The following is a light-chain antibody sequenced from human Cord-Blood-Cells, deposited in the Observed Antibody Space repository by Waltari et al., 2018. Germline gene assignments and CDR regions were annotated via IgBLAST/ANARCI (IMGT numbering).Light chain of an antibody. J-gene: IGKJ1*01. V-gene: IGKV2-28*01. CDR1: HSLLHSNGYNY. Sequence: DIVMTQSPPSLPVTPGEPASTPCRSSHSLLHSNGYNYLQWYLQKPGQSPQLRVYLGSNRASGVPDRFSGSRSGTDFTLKISRVEAEDVGVYYCMQALQTPWTFGQGTKVEIK. CDR2: LGS. CDR3: MQALQTPWT.